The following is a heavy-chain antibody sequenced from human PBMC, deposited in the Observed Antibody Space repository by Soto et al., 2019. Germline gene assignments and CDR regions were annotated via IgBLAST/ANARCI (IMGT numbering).Heavy chain of an antibody. D-gene: IGHD3-3*01. CDR2: IYYSGST. CDR1: GGSISSYY. V-gene: IGHV4-59*01. J-gene: IGHJ4*02. Sequence: SETLSLTCTVSGGSISSYYWSWIRQPPGKGLEWIGYIYYSGSTNYNPSLKSRVTISVDTSKNQFSLKLSSVTAADTAVYYCARLPFWSGYYDYWGQGTRVTVAS. CDR3: ARLPFWSGYYDY.